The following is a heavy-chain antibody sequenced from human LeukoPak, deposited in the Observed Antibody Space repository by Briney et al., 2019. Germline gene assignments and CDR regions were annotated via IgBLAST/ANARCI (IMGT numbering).Heavy chain of an antibody. CDR1: GFTFSSYA. D-gene: IGHD3-10*01. CDR2: ISGSGGST. Sequence: GGSLRLSCAASGFTFSSYAMSWVRQAPGKGLEWVSAISGSGGSTYYADSVKGRFTISRDNSKNTLYLQMNSLRAEDTAVYYCARGGPYYGSGSYSPGDYWGQGTLVTVSS. J-gene: IGHJ4*02. CDR3: ARGGPYYGSGSYSPGDY. V-gene: IGHV3-23*01.